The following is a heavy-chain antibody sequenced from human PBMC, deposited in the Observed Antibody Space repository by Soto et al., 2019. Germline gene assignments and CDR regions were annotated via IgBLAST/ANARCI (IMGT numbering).Heavy chain of an antibody. J-gene: IGHJ3*02. CDR2: ISAYNGNT. D-gene: IGHD3-9*01. CDR1: GYTFTSYG. CDR3: ARDRTHRYFDWREAFDI. Sequence: GASVKVSCKASGYTFTSYGISWVRQAPGQGLEWMGWISAYNGNTNYAQKLQGRVTMTTDTSTSTVYMELSSLRSEDTAVYYCARDRTHRYFDWREAFDIWGQGTMVTVSS. V-gene: IGHV1-18*01.